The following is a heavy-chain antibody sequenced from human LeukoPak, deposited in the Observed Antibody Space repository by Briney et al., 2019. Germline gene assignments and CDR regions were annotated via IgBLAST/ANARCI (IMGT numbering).Heavy chain of an antibody. V-gene: IGHV1-69*04. CDR1: GGTFSSYA. Sequence: SVKVSCKASGGTFSSYAVSWVRQAPGQGLEWMGRIIPIHGIANYAQNFQGRVTITADRSTSTAYMELSSLRSEDTAVYYCATSFGELLPFDYWGQGTLVTVSS. CDR2: IIPIHGIA. J-gene: IGHJ4*02. CDR3: ATSFGELLPFDY. D-gene: IGHD3-10*01.